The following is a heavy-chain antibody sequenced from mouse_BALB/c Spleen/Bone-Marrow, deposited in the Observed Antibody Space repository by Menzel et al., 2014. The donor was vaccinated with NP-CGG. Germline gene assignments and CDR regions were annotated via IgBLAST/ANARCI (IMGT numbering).Heavy chain of an antibody. J-gene: IGHJ3*01. V-gene: IGHV3-2*02. Sequence: VQLQQSGPGLVKPSQSLSLSCTVTGYSITSDYAWNWIRQFPGNKLEWMGYISYSGSTSYNPSLKSRISITRDTSKNQFFLQLNSVTTEDTATYYCVNSYYDGSRGLASYWGQGTLVTVSA. CDR2: ISYSGST. D-gene: IGHD1-1*01. CDR3: VNSYYDGSRGLASY. CDR1: GYSITSDYA.